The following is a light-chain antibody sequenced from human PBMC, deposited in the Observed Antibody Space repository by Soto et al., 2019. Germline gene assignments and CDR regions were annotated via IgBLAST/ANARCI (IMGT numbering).Light chain of an antibody. CDR1: QSVSSY. V-gene: IGKV3-11*01. J-gene: IGKJ3*01. Sequence: EIVLTQSPATLSLSPGERATLSCRASQSVSSYLAWYQQKPGQAPRLLIYDASNRATGIPARFSGSGSGTDFTLPIRSLEPEDFAFYDCQQRSHWHTYGHGTKVNIK. CDR3: QQRSHWHT. CDR2: DAS.